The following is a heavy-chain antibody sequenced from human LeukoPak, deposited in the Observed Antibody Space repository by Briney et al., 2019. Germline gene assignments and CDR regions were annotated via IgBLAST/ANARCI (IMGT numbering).Heavy chain of an antibody. V-gene: IGHV3-9*03. CDR1: GFTFDDYA. J-gene: IGHJ4*02. Sequence: GRSLRLSCAASGFTFDDYAMHWVRQAPGKGLEWVSGISWNSGSIGYADSVKGRFTISRDNAKNSLYLQMNSLRAEDMALYYCAKGPSKWFGELLSSYFDYWGQGTLVTVSS. D-gene: IGHD3-10*01. CDR2: ISWNSGSI. CDR3: AKGPSKWFGELLSSYFDY.